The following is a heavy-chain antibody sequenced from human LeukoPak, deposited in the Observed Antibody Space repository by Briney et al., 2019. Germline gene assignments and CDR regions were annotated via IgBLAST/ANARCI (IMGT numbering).Heavy chain of an antibody. D-gene: IGHD3-3*01. J-gene: IGHJ4*02. V-gene: IGHV4-4*07. Sequence: SETLSLTCTVSGGSISSYYWSWIRQPAGKGLEWIGRIYTSGSTNYNPSLKSRVTMSVDTSKNQFSLKLSSVTAADTAVYYCARDSGEKTYYDFWSGYYTEYWGQGALVTVSS. CDR3: ARDSGEKTYYDFWSGYYTEY. CDR2: IYTSGST. CDR1: GGSISSYY.